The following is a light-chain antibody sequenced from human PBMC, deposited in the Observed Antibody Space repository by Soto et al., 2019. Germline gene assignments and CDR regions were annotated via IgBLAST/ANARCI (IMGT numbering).Light chain of an antibody. CDR1: SSDVGGYNY. CDR2: EVN. CDR3: SSFTSTSTYV. Sequence: QSVLTQPASVSGSPGQWITISCTGTSSDVGGYNYVSWYQQHPGKAPKLMIYEVNNRPSGVSNRFSGSKSGNTASLTISGLQAEDEADYYCSSFTSTSTYVFGTGTKLTVL. J-gene: IGLJ1*01. V-gene: IGLV2-14*01.